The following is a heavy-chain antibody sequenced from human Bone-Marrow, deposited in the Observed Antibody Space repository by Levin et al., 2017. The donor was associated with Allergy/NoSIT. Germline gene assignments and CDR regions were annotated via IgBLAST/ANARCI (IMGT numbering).Heavy chain of an antibody. D-gene: IGHD1-14*01. Sequence: ASVKVSCNVSGYTFTDYYIHWVRQPPGKGLEWMGLIDPEDGDTIYAEEFQGRVTFTADTSSDTAYLELSSLRSEDTAFYYCASGLITLAADDAFDNWGQGTMVIVSS. CDR1: GYTFTDYY. J-gene: IGHJ3*02. CDR2: IDPEDGDT. CDR3: ASGLITLAADDAFDN. V-gene: IGHV1-69-2*01.